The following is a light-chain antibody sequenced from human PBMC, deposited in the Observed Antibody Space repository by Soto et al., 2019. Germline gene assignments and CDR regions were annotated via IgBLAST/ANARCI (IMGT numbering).Light chain of an antibody. CDR2: DVT. J-gene: IGLJ2*01. CDR1: SSDVGGYNY. Sequence: QSALTQPRSVSGSPGQSVTISCTGTSSDVGGYNYVSWYQHHPGKAPKLMIYDVTKRPSGVPDRFSASKSGNTASLTISGLQADDEADYYRSSYAGSYTSIFGGGTKLTVL. V-gene: IGLV2-11*01. CDR3: SSYAGSYTSI.